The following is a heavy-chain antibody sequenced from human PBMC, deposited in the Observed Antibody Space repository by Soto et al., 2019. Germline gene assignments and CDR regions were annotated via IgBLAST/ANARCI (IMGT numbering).Heavy chain of an antibody. CDR2: INSDGSSK. J-gene: IGHJ4*02. Sequence: GGSLRLSXAASKFTFNNYWMHWVRQAPGKGLEWVSRINSDGSSKGYADSVKGRFTISRDNAKNTLYLQMNSLRAEDTAVYYCATEGLADCSSSSCYTGYFDYWGQGTLVTVSS. V-gene: IGHV3-74*01. D-gene: IGHD2-2*01. CDR3: ATEGLADCSSSSCYTGYFDY. CDR1: KFTFNNYW.